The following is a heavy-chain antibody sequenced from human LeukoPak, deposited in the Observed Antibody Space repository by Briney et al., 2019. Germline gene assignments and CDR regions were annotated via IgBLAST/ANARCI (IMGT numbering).Heavy chain of an antibody. J-gene: IGHJ4*02. V-gene: IGHV3-23*01. Sequence: SGGSLRLSCAASGFTFSSYAMSWVRQAPGKGLEWVSAISGSGGSTYYADSVKGRFTISRDNSKNTLYLQMNSLRAEDTAVYYCAKDQWPVHIFDYWGQGTLVTVSS. CDR1: GFTFSSYA. D-gene: IGHD6-19*01. CDR2: ISGSGGST. CDR3: AKDQWPVHIFDY.